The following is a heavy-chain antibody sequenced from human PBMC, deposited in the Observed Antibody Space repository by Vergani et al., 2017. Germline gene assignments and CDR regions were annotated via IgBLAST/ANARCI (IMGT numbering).Heavy chain of an antibody. CDR3: ARRAYYDILTGYDWVDP. CDR1: GGTFSSYA. D-gene: IGHD3-9*01. J-gene: IGHJ5*02. CDR2: IIPIFGTA. Sequence: QVQLVQSGAEVKKPGSSVKVSCKASGGTFSSYAISWVRQAPGQGLEWMGGIIPIFGTANYAQKFQGRVTITADESTSTAYMELSSLRSEDTAVYYCARRAYYDILTGYDWVDPWGQGTLVTVSS. V-gene: IGHV1-69*12.